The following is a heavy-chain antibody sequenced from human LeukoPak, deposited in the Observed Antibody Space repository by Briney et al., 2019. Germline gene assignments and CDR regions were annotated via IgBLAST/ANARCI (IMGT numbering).Heavy chain of an antibody. CDR3: ARQPVAGGFDF. CDR2: IYYSGST. V-gene: IGHV4-59*08. CDR1: GGSFSSFY. D-gene: IGHD6-19*01. Sequence: SETLTLPCTVSGGSFSSFYWSWIRQPPGKGLEWIGYIYYSGSTNYNPSLKSRVTISVDTSKNQFSLKLSSVTAADTAVYYCARQPVAGGFDFGAQGTLVTVSS. J-gene: IGHJ4*02.